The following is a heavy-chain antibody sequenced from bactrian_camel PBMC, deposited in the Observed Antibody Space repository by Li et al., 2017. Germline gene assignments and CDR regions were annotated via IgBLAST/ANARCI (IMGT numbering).Heavy chain of an antibody. CDR2: INGERGHA. CDR3: ASQSSGSPY. Sequence: VQLVESGGGLVQPGGSLRLSCSGSGFTFSTYAMNWVRQAPGKGLECVAVINGERGHAYYADSVKGRFTISRDNAKNTLYLQMNSLKSEDTALYYCASQSSGSPYWGQGTQVTVS. CDR1: GFTFSTYA. D-gene: IGHD3*01. J-gene: IGHJ4*01. V-gene: IGHV3S31*01.